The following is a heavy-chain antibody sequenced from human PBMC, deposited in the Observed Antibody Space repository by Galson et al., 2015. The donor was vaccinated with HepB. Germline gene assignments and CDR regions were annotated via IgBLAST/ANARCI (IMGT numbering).Heavy chain of an antibody. CDR1: GFTFSDYV. J-gene: IGHJ4*02. Sequence: SLRLSCAASGFTFSDYVMHWVRQAPGKGLEWLSYISSGSNSISYADSVTGRFTISRDNAKNSLFLQMNSLRVEDTAVYYCVGSPAAGGYWGQGTLVTVS. CDR2: ISSGSNSI. D-gene: IGHD3-10*01. V-gene: IGHV3-11*06. CDR3: VGSPAAGGY.